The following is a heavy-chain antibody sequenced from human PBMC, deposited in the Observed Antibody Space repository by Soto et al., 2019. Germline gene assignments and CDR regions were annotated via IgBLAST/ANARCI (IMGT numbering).Heavy chain of an antibody. CDR3: ASCIAVAGTGAFDI. D-gene: IGHD6-19*01. CDR2: ISAYNGNT. V-gene: IGHV1-18*01. Sequence: ASVKVSCKASGYTFTSYGISWVRQAPGQGLEWMGWISAYNGNTNYAQKFQGRVTMTTDTSTSTAYMELSRLRSDDTAVYYCASCIAVAGTGAFDIWGQGTMVTVSS. J-gene: IGHJ3*02. CDR1: GYTFTSYG.